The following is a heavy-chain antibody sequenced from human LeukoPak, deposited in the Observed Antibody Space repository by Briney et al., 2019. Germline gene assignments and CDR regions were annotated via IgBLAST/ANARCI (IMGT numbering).Heavy chain of an antibody. Sequence: GGSLRLSCAASGFTFDDYGVSWVRQAPGKGLEWVSGINWNGGSTGYADSVKGRFTISRDNAKNFLYLQMNSLRAEDTALYYCARDGYDFWSGYSIDYWGQGTLVTVSS. CDR1: GFTFDDYG. CDR2: INWNGGST. CDR3: ARDGYDFWSGYSIDY. V-gene: IGHV3-20*04. J-gene: IGHJ4*02. D-gene: IGHD3-3*01.